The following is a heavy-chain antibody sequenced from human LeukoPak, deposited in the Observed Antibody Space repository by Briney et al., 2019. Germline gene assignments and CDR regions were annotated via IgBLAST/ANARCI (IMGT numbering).Heavy chain of an antibody. J-gene: IGHJ6*03. D-gene: IGHD3-10*01. CDR1: GFTVSSNY. Sequence: GGSLRLSCAASGFTVSSNYMSWVRQAPGKGLEWVSVIYSGGSTYYADSVKGRFTISRDNSKNTLYLQMNSLRAEDTAVYYCARYRITMVRGARSYYYYYMDVWGKGTTVTVSS. CDR2: IYSGGST. CDR3: ARYRITMVRGARSYYYYYMDV. V-gene: IGHV3-53*01.